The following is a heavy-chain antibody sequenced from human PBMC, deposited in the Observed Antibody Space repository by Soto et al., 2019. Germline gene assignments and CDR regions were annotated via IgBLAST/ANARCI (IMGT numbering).Heavy chain of an antibody. CDR1: GFTVTTYG. V-gene: IGHV3-23*01. J-gene: IGHJ4*02. Sequence: EVQLLESGGGLVQPGGSLRLSCTVSGFTVTTYGMSWLRQAPGKGLEWVSGIGDSQGGTYYAASAKGRFTISGDTSNNNIFLQMNSLRAEDTALYYSARLPPLPGVWGSYRHRRYFEYWGRGTLVTVSS. CDR2: IGDSQGGT. CDR3: ARLPPLPGVWGSYRHRRYFEY. D-gene: IGHD3-16*02.